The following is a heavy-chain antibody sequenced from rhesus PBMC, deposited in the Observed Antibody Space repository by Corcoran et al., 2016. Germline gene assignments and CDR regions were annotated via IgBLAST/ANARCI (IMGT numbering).Heavy chain of an antibody. V-gene: IGHV4-122*02. D-gene: IGHD3-28*01. J-gene: IGHJ1*01. CDR2: ITYSGST. CDR3: ARDFTMIVVIGEF. Sequence: QVQLQESGPGLVKPSETLPLTCSVPGGFISSGHSHRSWIHQPPGKVLEWFGYITYSGSTSYNPSLQNRVTISSDTSKNQFSLKLSSVTAADTAVYYCARDFTMIVVIGEFWGQGALVTVSS. CDR1: GGFISSGHSH.